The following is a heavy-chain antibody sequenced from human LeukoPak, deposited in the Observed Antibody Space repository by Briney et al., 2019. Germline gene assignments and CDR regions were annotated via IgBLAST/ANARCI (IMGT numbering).Heavy chain of an antibody. Sequence: KPGKSLKISCKGSGYSFTSYWIGWVRQMPGKGLEWMGIIYPGDSDTRYSPSFQGQVTISADKSISTAYLQWSSLKASDTAMYYCARGRGELWFGDYQDAFDIWGQGTMVTVSS. J-gene: IGHJ3*02. D-gene: IGHD3-10*01. CDR3: ARGRGELWFGDYQDAFDI. CDR2: IYPGDSDT. V-gene: IGHV5-51*03. CDR1: GYSFTSYW.